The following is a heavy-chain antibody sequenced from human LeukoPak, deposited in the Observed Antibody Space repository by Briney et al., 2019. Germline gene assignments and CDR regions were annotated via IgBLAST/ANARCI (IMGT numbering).Heavy chain of an antibody. CDR2: ISAYNGNT. Sequence: GASVKVSCKASGYTFTSYGISWVRQAPGQGLEWMGWISAYNGNTNYAQKLQGRVTMTTDISTSTAYMELRSLRSDDTAVYYCARVPPRDIVVVPAAIPLPIYYYYMDVWGKGTTVTVSS. CDR1: GYTFTSYG. J-gene: IGHJ6*03. V-gene: IGHV1-18*01. CDR3: ARVPPRDIVVVPAAIPLPIYYYYMDV. D-gene: IGHD2-2*01.